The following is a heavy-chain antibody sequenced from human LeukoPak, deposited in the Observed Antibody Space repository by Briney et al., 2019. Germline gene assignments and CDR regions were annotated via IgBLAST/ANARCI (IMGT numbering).Heavy chain of an antibody. CDR1: GFTFSNYA. D-gene: IGHD3-10*01. CDR2: ISDSGGST. Sequence: GGFLRLSCAASGFTFSNYAMSWVRQAPGKGLEWVSAISDSGGSTYYADSVKGRFTVSRDNSKNTLYLQMNSLRAEDTAVYYCAKPRGSGSYYNGFDYWGQGTLVTVSS. CDR3: AKPRGSGSYYNGFDY. V-gene: IGHV3-23*01. J-gene: IGHJ4*02.